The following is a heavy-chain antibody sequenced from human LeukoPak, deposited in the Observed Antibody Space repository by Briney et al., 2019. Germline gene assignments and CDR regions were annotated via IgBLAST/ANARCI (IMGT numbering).Heavy chain of an antibody. CDR2: IIPIFGTA. V-gene: IGHV1-69*06. D-gene: IGHD1-26*01. Sequence: GASVKVSCKASGGTFSSYAISWVRQAPGQGLEWMGGIIPIFGTANYAQKFQGRVTITADKSTSTAYMELSSLRSEDTAVYYCARGERGSWLNWFDPWGQGTLVTVSS. CDR3: ARGERGSWLNWFDP. CDR1: GGTFSSYA. J-gene: IGHJ5*02.